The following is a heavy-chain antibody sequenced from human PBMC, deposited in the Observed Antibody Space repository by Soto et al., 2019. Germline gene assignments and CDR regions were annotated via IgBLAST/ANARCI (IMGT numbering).Heavy chain of an antibody. J-gene: IGHJ4*02. CDR2: IYPSDSDT. CDR1: GYTFTIYW. CDR3: ARPANTVADHFDL. V-gene: IGHV5-51*01. D-gene: IGHD4-17*01. Sequence: GESLKISCQVSGYTFTIYWIGWVRQMPGKGLEWMGIIYPSDSDTRYSPSFQGQVTISADQSINTAYLQWDSLKASDTAIYYCARPANTVADHFDLWGQGTPVTVPQ.